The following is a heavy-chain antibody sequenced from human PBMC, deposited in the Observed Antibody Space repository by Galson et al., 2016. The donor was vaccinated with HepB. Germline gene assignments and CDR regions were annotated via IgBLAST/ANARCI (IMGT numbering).Heavy chain of an antibody. CDR2: IRDIDGNI. CDR3: ALYYYDTSGFVEYFQQ. V-gene: IGHV3-48*03. CDR1: GITFSTSE. D-gene: IGHD3-22*01. Sequence: SLRLSCAASGITFSTSEMSWVRQAPGKGLEWVSYIRDIDGNIYYADSVKGRFTISRDYAKNSFYMQMNSLRAEDTAVYYCALYYYDTSGFVEYFQQWGQGTRVTVSS. J-gene: IGHJ1*01.